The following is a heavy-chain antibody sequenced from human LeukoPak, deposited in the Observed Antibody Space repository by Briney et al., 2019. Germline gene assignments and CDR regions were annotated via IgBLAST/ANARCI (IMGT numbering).Heavy chain of an antibody. CDR1: GFTFSSAA. J-gene: IGHJ4*02. V-gene: IGHV3-23*01. CDR2: IGSSGGST. CDR3: ARDRTESNPLYYFDY. Sequence: PGGSLRLSCAASGFTFSSAAMTWVRQAPGKGLEWVSLIGSSGGSTYYADSVKGRFTISRDNSKNTLSLQMNSLRVEDTAVYYCARDRTESNPLYYFDYWGQGTLVTVPS.